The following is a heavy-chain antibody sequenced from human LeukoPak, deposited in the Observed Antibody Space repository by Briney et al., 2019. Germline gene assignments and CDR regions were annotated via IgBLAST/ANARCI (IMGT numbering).Heavy chain of an antibody. CDR3: ARENYVDVYYDY. CDR1: GFTYSSYA. Sequence: GGSLRLSCAASGFTYSSYALSWVRQAPGKGLEWVSIISGSAGSTYYADSVKGRFTISRDNSKNTLYLQMNSLRAEDTAVYYCARENYVDVYYDYWGQGTLVTVSS. V-gene: IGHV3-23*01. CDR2: ISGSAGST. D-gene: IGHD1-7*01. J-gene: IGHJ4*02.